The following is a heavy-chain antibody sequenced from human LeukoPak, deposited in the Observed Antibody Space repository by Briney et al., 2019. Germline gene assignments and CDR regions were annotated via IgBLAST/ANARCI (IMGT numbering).Heavy chain of an antibody. CDR2: IFHSGNT. CDR3: ATRLHYYYDTSPSFFDI. CDR1: GGSISSYY. V-gene: IGHV4-38-2*02. Sequence: TTSETLSLTCTVSGGSISSYYWGWIRQPPGKGLEWIGSIFHSGNTYSNPSLKSRVTISVDTSKNQFSLKLTSVTAADTAVYYCATRLHYYYDTSPSFFDIWGQGTMVTVSS. J-gene: IGHJ3*02. D-gene: IGHD3-22*01.